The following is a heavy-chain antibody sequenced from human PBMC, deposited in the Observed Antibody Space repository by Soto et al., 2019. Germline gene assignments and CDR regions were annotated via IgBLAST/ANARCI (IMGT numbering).Heavy chain of an antibody. CDR3: AKVNTGGYSAY. D-gene: IGHD3-22*01. CDR2: ISGSGGST. CDR1: GSTFSSYA. V-gene: IGHV3-23*01. Sequence: GGSLRLSCAAPGSTFSSYAMTWVRKAPGRGLGWASAISGSGGSTYYADSVKGRFTISRDNSKNTLYLQMNSLRAEDTAVYYCAKVNTGGYSAYWGQGTLVTVSS. J-gene: IGHJ4*02.